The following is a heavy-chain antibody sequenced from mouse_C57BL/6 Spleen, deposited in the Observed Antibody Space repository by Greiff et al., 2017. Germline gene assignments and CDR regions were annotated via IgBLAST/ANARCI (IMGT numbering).Heavy chain of an antibody. CDR1: GYTFTSYW. Sequence: VQLQQPGAELVRPGTSVKLSCKASGYTFTSYWMHWVKQRPGQGLEWIGVIDPSDSYTNYNQKFKGKATLTVDTSSSTAYMQLSSLTSEDSAVYYCARRDDYDVGYAMDYWGQGTSVTVSS. V-gene: IGHV1-59*01. CDR3: ARRDDYDVGYAMDY. CDR2: IDPSDSYT. D-gene: IGHD2-4*01. J-gene: IGHJ4*01.